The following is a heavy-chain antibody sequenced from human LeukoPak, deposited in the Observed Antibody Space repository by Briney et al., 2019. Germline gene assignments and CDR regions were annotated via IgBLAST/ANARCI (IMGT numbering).Heavy chain of an antibody. J-gene: IGHJ3*02. CDR1: GVTFSYYW. CDR2: IDSDGSSR. Sequence: PGGSLRLSCAASGVTFSYYWMHWVRQAPGKGLVWVSRIDSDGSSRSYAGSVKGRFTISRDNSKNTLYLQMSSLTAEDTAVYYCARVGVVPAAIPDGFDIWGQGTMVTVPS. D-gene: IGHD2-2*01. V-gene: IGHV3-74*01. CDR3: ARVGVVPAAIPDGFDI.